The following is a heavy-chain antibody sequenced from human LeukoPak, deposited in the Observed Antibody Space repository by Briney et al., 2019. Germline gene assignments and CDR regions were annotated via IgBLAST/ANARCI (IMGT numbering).Heavy chain of an antibody. CDR2: INTDTGNP. CDR3: ARVQGYCSRSGCYPHY. D-gene: IGHD2-2*01. CDR1: GYTFTNYA. V-gene: IGHV7-4-1*02. Sequence: ASVKVSCKASGYTFTNYAMRWVRQAPGQGLEWMGWINTDTGNPTFAQGFTGRFVFSLDTSASTAYLQISSLKVEDTAVYYCARVQGYCSRSGCYPHYWGQGTLVTVSS. J-gene: IGHJ4*02.